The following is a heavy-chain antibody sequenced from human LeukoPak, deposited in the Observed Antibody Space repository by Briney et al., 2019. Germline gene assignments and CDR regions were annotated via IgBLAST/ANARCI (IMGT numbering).Heavy chain of an antibody. J-gene: IGHJ4*02. CDR1: GGSISSYY. D-gene: IGHD2-15*01. V-gene: IGHV4-59*01. Sequence: SQTLSLTCTVSGGSISSYYWSWIRQSPGKGLEWIGHIYSSGSTNYNPSLKSRVTISIDTSKNQFSLKLSSVTAADTALYYCARDFKDWGQGTLVTVSS. CDR2: IYSSGST. CDR3: ARDFKD.